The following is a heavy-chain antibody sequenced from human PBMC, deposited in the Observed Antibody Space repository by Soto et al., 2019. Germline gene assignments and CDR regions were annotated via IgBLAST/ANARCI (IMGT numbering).Heavy chain of an antibody. J-gene: IGHJ6*02. CDR3: AREVAVNYGMDV. Sequence: GGSLRLSCAASGFTVSSNYMSWVRQAPGKGLEWVSVIYSGGSTYYADSVKGRFTISRDNSKNTRYLQMNSLRAEDTAVYYCAREVAVNYGMDVWGQGTTVTVSS. CDR2: IYSGGST. CDR1: GFTVSSNY. V-gene: IGHV3-53*01.